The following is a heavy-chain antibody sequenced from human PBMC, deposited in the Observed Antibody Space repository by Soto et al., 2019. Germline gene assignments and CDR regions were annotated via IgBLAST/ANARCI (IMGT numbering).Heavy chain of an antibody. Sequence: GGSLRLSCAASGFTFSSYAMSWVRQSPGKGLTWVSVITGNGGSTYYADSVKGRFTISRDNSKNTLFLQMNSLRDEDTAVYYCARSHYGSGSYYNPGDFWGQGTMVTVSS. D-gene: IGHD3-10*01. CDR1: GFTFSSYA. V-gene: IGHV3-23*01. J-gene: IGHJ3*01. CDR2: ITGNGGST. CDR3: ARSHYGSGSYYNPGDF.